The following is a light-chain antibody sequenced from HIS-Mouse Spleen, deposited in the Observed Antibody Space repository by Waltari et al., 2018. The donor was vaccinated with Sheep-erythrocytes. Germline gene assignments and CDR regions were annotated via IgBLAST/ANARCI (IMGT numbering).Light chain of an antibody. J-gene: IGLJ3*02. Sequence: QSALTQPASVSGSPGRSITISCTGTSSAVGSYYLAPWYQQHPGKAPNLMIYEGSKRPSGVSNRFSGSKSGNTASLTISGLQAEDEADYYCCSYAGSSTPWVFGGGTKLTVL. CDR1: SSAVGSYYL. CDR3: CSYAGSSTPWV. V-gene: IGLV2-23*01. CDR2: EGS.